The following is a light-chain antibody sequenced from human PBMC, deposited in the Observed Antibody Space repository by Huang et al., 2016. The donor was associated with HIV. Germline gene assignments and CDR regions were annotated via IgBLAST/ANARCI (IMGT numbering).Light chain of an antibody. V-gene: IGKV1-5*03. Sequence: IQMTQSPSTLSAFVGDRITITCRASQSISDWLAWYQQRPGKAPYLIIYKASNLEDVVSSMFSGSGSGTEFTLTVNNLQPDDSATYYCQQYSSYSSWTFGQGTRVEI. CDR1: QSISDW. CDR2: KAS. J-gene: IGKJ1*01. CDR3: QQYSSYSSWT.